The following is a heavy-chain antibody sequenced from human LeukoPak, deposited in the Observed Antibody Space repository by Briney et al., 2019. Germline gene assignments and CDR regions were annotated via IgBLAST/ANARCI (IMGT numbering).Heavy chain of an antibody. CDR3: ARDRSWSPLDY. J-gene: IGHJ4*02. V-gene: IGHV3-23*01. Sequence: PGGSLRLSCAASGFTFSSYAMSWVRQAPGKGLEWVSAISGSGGSTYYADSVKGRFTISRDNAKNSLYLQMNSLRAEDTAVYYCARDRSWSPLDYWGQGTLVTVSS. CDR2: ISGSGGST. CDR1: GFTFSSYA. D-gene: IGHD1-26*01.